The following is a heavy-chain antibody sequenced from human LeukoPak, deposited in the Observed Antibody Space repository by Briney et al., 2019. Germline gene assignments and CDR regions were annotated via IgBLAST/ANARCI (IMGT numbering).Heavy chain of an antibody. V-gene: IGHV1-69*05. CDR3: ARGREYYYGSGSYYILDY. D-gene: IGHD3-10*01. Sequence: ASVKVSCKASGYTFTSYGISWVRQAPGQGLEWMGGIIPIFGTANYAQKFQGRVTITTDESTSTAYMELSSLRSEDTAVYYCARGREYYYGSGSYYILDYWGQGTLVTVSS. J-gene: IGHJ4*02. CDR2: IIPIFGTA. CDR1: GYTFTSYG.